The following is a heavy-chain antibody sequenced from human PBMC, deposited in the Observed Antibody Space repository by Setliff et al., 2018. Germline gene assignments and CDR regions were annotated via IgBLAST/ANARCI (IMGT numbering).Heavy chain of an antibody. Sequence: AASVKVSCKASGGTFSSYGISWARQAPGQGLEWMGGTIPIFGTTDYAQKFRGRVTIITDEFTGTAYMELSSLRTEDTAVYYCAREGVDIRSSTDYRYYMDVWGKGTTVTVSS. CDR1: GGTFSSYG. CDR3: AREGVDIRSSTDYRYYMDV. CDR2: TIPIFGTT. V-gene: IGHV1-69*05. D-gene: IGHD5-12*01. J-gene: IGHJ6*03.